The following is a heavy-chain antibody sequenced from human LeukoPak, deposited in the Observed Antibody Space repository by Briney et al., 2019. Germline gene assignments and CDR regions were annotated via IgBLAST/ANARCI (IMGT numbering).Heavy chain of an antibody. D-gene: IGHD6-19*01. Sequence: GGSLRLSCAASGFTVSSNYMSWVRQAPGKGLEWVAVISYDGSNIYYADSVKGRFTISRDNSKNTLYLQMNSLRAEDTAVYYCARPYSSGWYGDFDYWGQGTLVTVSS. J-gene: IGHJ4*02. V-gene: IGHV3-30-3*01. CDR1: GFTVSSNY. CDR2: ISYDGSNI. CDR3: ARPYSSGWYGDFDY.